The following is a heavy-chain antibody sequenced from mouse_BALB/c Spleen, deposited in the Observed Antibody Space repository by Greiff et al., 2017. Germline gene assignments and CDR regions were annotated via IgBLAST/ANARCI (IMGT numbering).Heavy chain of an antibody. Sequence: DVKLVESGGGLVQPGGSLRLSCATSGFTFTDYYMSWVRQPPGKALEWLGFIRNKANGYTTEYSASVKGRFTISRDNSQSILYLQMNTLRAEDSATYYCARGYYYGSSHYWYFDVWGAGTTVTVSS. CDR1: GFTFTDYY. D-gene: IGHD1-1*01. J-gene: IGHJ1*01. CDR3: ARGYYYGSSHYWYFDV. CDR2: IRNKANGYTT. V-gene: IGHV7-3*02.